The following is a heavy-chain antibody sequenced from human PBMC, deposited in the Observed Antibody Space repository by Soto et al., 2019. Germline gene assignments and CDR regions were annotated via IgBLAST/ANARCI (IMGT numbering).Heavy chain of an antibody. CDR1: GYSFTSYW. Sequence: PGESPKISCKGSGYSFTSYWISWVRQMPGIGLEWMGRIDPSDSYTNYSPSFQGHVTISADKPISTAYLQWSSLKASDTAMYYCAIEIRKGYSYGLPYYYYGMDVWGQGTTVTVSS. D-gene: IGHD5-18*01. V-gene: IGHV5-10-1*01. J-gene: IGHJ6*02. CDR2: IDPSDSYT. CDR3: AIEIRKGYSYGLPYYYYGMDV.